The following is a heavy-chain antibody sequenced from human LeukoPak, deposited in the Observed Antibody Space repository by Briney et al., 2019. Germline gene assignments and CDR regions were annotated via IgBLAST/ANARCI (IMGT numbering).Heavy chain of an antibody. CDR2: ISGSGGST. V-gene: IGHV3-23*01. Sequence: PGGSLRLSCAASGFTFTTYWMSWVRQAPGKGLEWVSAISGSGGSTYYADSVKGRFTISRDNSKNTLYLQMNSLRAEDAAVYYCAKGSGYESSGYYKYWGQGTLVTVSS. J-gene: IGHJ4*02. CDR1: GFTFTTYW. CDR3: AKGSGYESSGYYKY. D-gene: IGHD3-22*01.